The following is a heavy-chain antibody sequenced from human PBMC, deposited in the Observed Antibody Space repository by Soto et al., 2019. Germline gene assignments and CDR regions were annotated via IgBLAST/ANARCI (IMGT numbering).Heavy chain of an antibody. CDR2: INGRDGAI. V-gene: IGHV3-48*02. CDR1: GFSFSVYS. J-gene: IGHJ4*02. Sequence: GGSLSLSCAASGFSFSVYSMNWVRQAPGKGLEWVSYINGRDGAINYVDSVKGRFTISIDIAKDSLYLQMNSLRDEDTAVYFCARDHLWAFDYWGQGVLVTVSS. CDR3: ARDHLWAFDY. D-gene: IGHD3-3*02.